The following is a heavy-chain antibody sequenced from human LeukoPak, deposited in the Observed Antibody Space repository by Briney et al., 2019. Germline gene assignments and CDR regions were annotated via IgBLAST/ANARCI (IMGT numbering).Heavy chain of an antibody. V-gene: IGHV3-30*04. D-gene: IGHD4-17*01. J-gene: IGHJ5*02. CDR1: GFTFRSYA. CDR2: ISYDGSNK. CDR3: AKESTVTPGNVNWFDT. Sequence: PGRSLRLSCTASGFTFRSYAMHWVRQAPGKGLEWVAVISYDGSNKYYADSVKGRFTISRDNSKNTLYLQMNRLRAEDTAVYYCAKESTVTPGNVNWFDTWGQGTLVTVSS.